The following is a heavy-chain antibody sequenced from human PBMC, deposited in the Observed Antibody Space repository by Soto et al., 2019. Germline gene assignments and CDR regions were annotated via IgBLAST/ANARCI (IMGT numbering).Heavy chain of an antibody. CDR1: GYTFTSYG. J-gene: IGHJ5*02. V-gene: IGHV1-18*01. CDR3: ARVLKYYGSGTGWFDP. D-gene: IGHD3-10*01. CDR2: ISAYNGNT. Sequence: XSVKVSFNASGYTFTSYGISLVRQSPGQGLEWMGWISAYNGNTNYAQKLQGRVTMTTDTSKNQFSLKLSSVTAADTAVYYCARVLKYYGSGTGWFDPWGQGTLVTVSS.